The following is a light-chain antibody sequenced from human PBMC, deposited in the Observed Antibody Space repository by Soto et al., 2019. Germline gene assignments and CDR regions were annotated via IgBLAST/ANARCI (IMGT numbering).Light chain of an antibody. CDR3: QQLNTYRFT. V-gene: IGKV1-9*01. Sequence: IQLTQSPSFLSASVGDKVTITCRASQGIGSYLAWYQQKPGKAPNLLIYAASTLQSGVPSRFSGSGSGTEFTLTISSLQPEDFATYYCQQLNTYRFTFGPGTKVDIK. CDR1: QGIGSY. CDR2: AAS. J-gene: IGKJ3*01.